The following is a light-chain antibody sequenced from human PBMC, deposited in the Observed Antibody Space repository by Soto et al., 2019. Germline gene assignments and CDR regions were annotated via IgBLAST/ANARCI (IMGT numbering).Light chain of an antibody. CDR2: GAS. J-gene: IGKJ2*01. CDR1: QSVRNNY. V-gene: IGKV3-20*01. Sequence: EILLTQSPGTLSLSPGERATLSCRASQSVRNNYVAWYQQKPGQAPRLLIHGASGRATGIPDRFSGSGSGTDFTLTISRLEPEDFAVYYCQQYGTSPYTFGQGTKLEIK. CDR3: QQYGTSPYT.